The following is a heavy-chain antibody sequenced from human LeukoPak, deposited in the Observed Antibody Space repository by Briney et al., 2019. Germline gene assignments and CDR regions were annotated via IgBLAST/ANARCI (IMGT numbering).Heavy chain of an antibody. CDR1: GGSISSSSYY. Sequence: KSSETLSLTCTVSGGSISSSSYYWGWIRQPPGKGLEWIGSIYYSGSTYYNPSLKSRVTISVDTSKNQFSLKLSSVTAADTAVYYCARAGGPLSAVAGLTDYWGQGTLVTVSS. D-gene: IGHD6-19*01. V-gene: IGHV4-39*01. CDR3: ARAGGPLSAVAGLTDY. J-gene: IGHJ4*02. CDR2: IYYSGST.